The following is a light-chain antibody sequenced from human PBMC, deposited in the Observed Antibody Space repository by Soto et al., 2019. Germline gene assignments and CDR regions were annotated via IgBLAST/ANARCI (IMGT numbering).Light chain of an antibody. Sequence: QSVLTQPPSASATPGQGVMISCSGSSVNIGSNYVYWYQQHPGRAPKLIIYEVSHRFSGLSYRFSGSKSGNTASLTISGLQAEDEGDYYCTSFAHGRIYVFGSGTKVTVL. CDR3: TSFAHGRIYV. J-gene: IGLJ1*01. CDR2: EVS. V-gene: IGLV2-14*03. CDR1: SVNIGSNY.